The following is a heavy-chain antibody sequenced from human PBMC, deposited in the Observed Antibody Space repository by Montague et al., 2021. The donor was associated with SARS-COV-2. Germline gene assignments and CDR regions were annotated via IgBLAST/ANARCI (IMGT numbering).Heavy chain of an antibody. J-gene: IGHJ6*02. CDR2: IDGVGNT. Sequence: SLRLSCAASGLTVSSNYLTWVRQAPGRGLEWVSFIDGVGNTYYADSVKGRFTVSRDNSKNTVYLQMNSLRVEDTAIYYCARDERRASKWSYGLDVWGPGTPVTVSS. CDR3: ARDERRASKWSYGLDV. CDR1: GLTVSSNY. D-gene: IGHD2-15*01. V-gene: IGHV3-53*01.